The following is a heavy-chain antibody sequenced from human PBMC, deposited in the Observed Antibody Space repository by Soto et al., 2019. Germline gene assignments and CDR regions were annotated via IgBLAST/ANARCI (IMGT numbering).Heavy chain of an antibody. CDR2: ISAYNGNT. D-gene: IGHD3-9*01. J-gene: IGHJ3*02. CDR3: ARDQDPYYDILTGPDAFDI. CDR1: GYTFTSYG. V-gene: IGHV1-18*01. Sequence: GASVKVSCKASGYTFTSYGISWVRQAPGQGLEWMGWISAYNGNTNYAQKLQGRVTMTTDTSTSTAYMELRSLRSDDTAVYYCARDQDPYYDILTGPDAFDIWGQGTMVTVSS.